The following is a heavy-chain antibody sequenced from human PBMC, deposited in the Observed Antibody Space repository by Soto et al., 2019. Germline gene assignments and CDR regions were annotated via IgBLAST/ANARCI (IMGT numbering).Heavy chain of an antibody. J-gene: IGHJ6*02. CDR3: ANPSYMEGLLGYYGMDV. CDR1: GGTFSSYA. V-gene: IGHV1-69*13. CDR2: IIPIFGTA. Sequence: GASVKVSCKASGGTFSSYAISWVRQAPGQGLEWMGGIIPIFGTANYAQKFQGRVTITADESTSTAYMELSSLRSEDTAVYYCANPSYMEGLLGYYGMDVWGQGTTVTVSS. D-gene: IGHD1-26*01.